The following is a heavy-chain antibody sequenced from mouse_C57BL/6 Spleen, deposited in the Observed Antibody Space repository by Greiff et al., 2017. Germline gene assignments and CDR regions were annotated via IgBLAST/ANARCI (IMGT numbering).Heavy chain of an antibody. Sequence: VQLQQSGPELVKPGASVKISCKASGYTFTDYYMNWVKQSHGKSLEWIGDINPNNGGTSYNQKFKGKGTLTVDKSSRTAYMELRSLTSEDSAVYYCARSRVITTVVAPDDWGQGTTLTVSS. CDR3: ARSRVITTVVAPDD. CDR2: INPNNGGT. CDR1: GYTFTDYY. J-gene: IGHJ2*01. V-gene: IGHV1-26*01. D-gene: IGHD1-1*01.